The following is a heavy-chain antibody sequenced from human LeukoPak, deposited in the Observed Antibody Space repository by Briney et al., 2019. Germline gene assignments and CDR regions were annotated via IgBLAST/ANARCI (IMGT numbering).Heavy chain of an antibody. J-gene: IGHJ4*02. CDR2: ISWNSGSI. V-gene: IGHV3-9*01. D-gene: IGHD3-10*01. CDR1: GFTFDDYA. CDR3: AKDGYYGSGSYYIAPYYFDY. Sequence: GGSLRLSCAASGFTFDDYAMHWVRQAPGKGLERVSGISWNSGSIGYADSVKGRFTISRDNAKNSLYLQMNSLRAEDTALYYCAKDGYYGSGSYYIAPYYFDYWGQGTLVTVSS.